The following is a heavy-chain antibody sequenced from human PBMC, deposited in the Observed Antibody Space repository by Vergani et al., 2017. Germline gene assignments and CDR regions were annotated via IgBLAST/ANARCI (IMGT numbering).Heavy chain of an antibody. CDR1: GFTFSNAW. CDR3: AREVGAPYYYYGMDV. V-gene: IGHV3-15*01. D-gene: IGHD1-26*01. CDR2: IKSKTDGGTT. Sequence: EVQLVESGGGLVKPGGSLRLSCAASGFTFSNAWMSWVRQAPGKGLEWVGRIKSKTDGGTTDYAAPVKGRFTISRDDSKNTLYLQMNSLRAEDTAVYYCAREVGAPYYYYGMDVWGQGTTVTVSS. J-gene: IGHJ6*02.